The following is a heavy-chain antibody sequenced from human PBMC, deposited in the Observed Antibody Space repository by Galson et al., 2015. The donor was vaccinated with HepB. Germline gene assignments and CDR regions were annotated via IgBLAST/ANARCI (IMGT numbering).Heavy chain of an antibody. CDR3: VRVDSSGWYPGGDDN. CDR2: ISSDGSNK. CDR1: GFTFSSYG. V-gene: IGHV3-30*03. D-gene: IGHD6-19*01. J-gene: IGHJ4*02. Sequence: SLRLSCAASGFTFSSYGMHWVRQAPGKGLEWVAAISSDGSNKYYADSVKGGFTISRDNAKKSLYLQMNSLRDEDTAVYYCVRVDSSGWYPGGDDNWGQG.